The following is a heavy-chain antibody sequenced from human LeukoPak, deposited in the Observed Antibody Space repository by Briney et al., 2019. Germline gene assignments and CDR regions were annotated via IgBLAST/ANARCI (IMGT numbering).Heavy chain of an antibody. CDR2: ILYDGSNK. D-gene: IGHD1-20*01. V-gene: IGHV3-30-3*01. CDR1: GFTSSHYS. CDR3: ARDGLTGRTDGTLDH. Sequence: GGSLRLSCVASGFTSSHYSLHWVRQAPGKGLEWMTLILYDGSNKYYADSVKGRFTISRDDSKNTLYLQMNSLRPEDTAMYYCARDGLTGRTDGTLDHWGQGTLVTVSS. J-gene: IGHJ4*02.